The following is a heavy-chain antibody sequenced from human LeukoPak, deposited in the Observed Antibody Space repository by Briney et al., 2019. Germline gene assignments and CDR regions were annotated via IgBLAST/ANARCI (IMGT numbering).Heavy chain of an antibody. CDR1: GFTCCDYV. V-gene: IGHV3-49*04. J-gene: IGHJ3*02. CDR3: TRRYNYDSSGYYYVRDAFDI. CDR2: IRSKAYGGTT. D-gene: IGHD3-22*01. Sequence: GGSLRLSCTASGFTCCDYVMSWVRQAPGKGREGGGFIRSKAYGGTTKNAASVKGRFTISRDDSRSIAYLQMNSLKTEDTAVYYCTRRYNYDSSGYYYVRDAFDIWGQGTMVTVSS.